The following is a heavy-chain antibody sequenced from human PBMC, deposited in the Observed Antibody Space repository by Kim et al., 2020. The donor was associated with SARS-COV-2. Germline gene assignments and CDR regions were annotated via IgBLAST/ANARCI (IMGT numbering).Heavy chain of an antibody. D-gene: IGHD2-15*01. Sequence: ASVKVSCKVSGYTLTELSMHWVRQAPGKGLEWMGGFDPEDGETIYAQKFQCRVTMTEDTSTDTAYMELRSLRSEDTAVYYCATGRVAGPPAWFDPWGQGTLVTVSS. V-gene: IGHV1-24*01. CDR1: GYTLTELS. CDR2: FDPEDGET. J-gene: IGHJ5*02. CDR3: ATGRVAGPPAWFDP.